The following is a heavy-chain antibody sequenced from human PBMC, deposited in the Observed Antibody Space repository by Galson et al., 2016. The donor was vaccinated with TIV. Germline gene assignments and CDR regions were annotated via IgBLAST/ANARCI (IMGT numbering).Heavy chain of an antibody. D-gene: IGHD2-21*02. CDR3: ATVRACGGDCYYTDY. CDR1: GDIFGYHY. J-gene: IGHJ4*02. Sequence: SVKVSCKASGDIFGYHYINWVRQAPGQGLEWMGLINPTGGGTTYAQNLQGRVTMTRDTSTSTFYVELSSLISDDTAVYYCATVRACGGDCYYTDYWGQGTLVTVSS. CDR2: INPTGGGT. V-gene: IGHV1-46*01.